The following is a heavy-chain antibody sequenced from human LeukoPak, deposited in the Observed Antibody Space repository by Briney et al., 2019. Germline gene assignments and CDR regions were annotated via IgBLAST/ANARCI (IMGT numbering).Heavy chain of an antibody. D-gene: IGHD6-19*01. J-gene: IGHJ4*02. V-gene: IGHV4-59*08. CDR1: GGSISSYY. Sequence: PSETLSLTCTVSGGSISSYYWSWIRQPPGKGLEWIGYIYYSGSTNYNPSLKSRVTISVDTSKNQFSLKRSSVTAADTAVYYCARHVNLVAGTGNWGQGTLVTVSS. CDR2: IYYSGST. CDR3: ARHVNLVAGTGN.